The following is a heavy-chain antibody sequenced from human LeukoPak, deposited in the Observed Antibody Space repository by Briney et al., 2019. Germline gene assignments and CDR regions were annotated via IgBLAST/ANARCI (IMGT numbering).Heavy chain of an antibody. CDR1: AFTFSYYS. CDR2: IRKSITRT. V-gene: IGHV3-48*02. CDR3: ARDPDWLEC. Sequence: LTLSSAASAFTFSYYSMNWLPPAPGKGLAWVASIRKSITRTHYADPVGGRFISSRENAKNSLNLQMSSLRDEDTAAYYCARDPDWLECGGEGTLVTVSS. J-gene: IGHJ4*02. D-gene: IGHD3/OR15-3a*01.